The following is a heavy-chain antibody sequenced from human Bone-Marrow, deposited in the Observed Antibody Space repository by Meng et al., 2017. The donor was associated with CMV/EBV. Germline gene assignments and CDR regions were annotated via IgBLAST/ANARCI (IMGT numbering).Heavy chain of an antibody. D-gene: IGHD5-12*01. CDR3: VREMQGGGYEAWFDP. CDR2: INSDGGSI. CDR1: GFTFTNYW. Sequence: GESLKISCAASGFTFTNYWMDWVRQAPGKGLVWVSRINSDGGSISYADSVEGRFTISRDNAKNRLYLQMSSLRAEDTAVYYCVREMQGGGYEAWFDPWGQGTLVTVSS. V-gene: IGHV3-74*01. J-gene: IGHJ5*02.